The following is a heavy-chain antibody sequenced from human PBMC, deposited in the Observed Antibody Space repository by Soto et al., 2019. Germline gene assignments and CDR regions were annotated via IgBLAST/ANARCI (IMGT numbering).Heavy chain of an antibody. V-gene: IGHV1-18*01. CDR3: ARDDCSGGSCYRPLDY. J-gene: IGHJ4*02. CDR2: ISGYNGNT. Sequence: VKVSCKASGYTFPSYGISWVRQAPGQGLEWMGWISGYNGNTNYAQMLQGRVTMTTDTSTSTAYMELRSLRSDDTAVYYCARDDCSGGSCYRPLDYWGQGTMVTVSS. CDR1: GYTFPSYG. D-gene: IGHD2-15*01.